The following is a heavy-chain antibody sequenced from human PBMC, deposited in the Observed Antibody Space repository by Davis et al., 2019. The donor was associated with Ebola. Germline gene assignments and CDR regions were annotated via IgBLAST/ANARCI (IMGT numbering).Heavy chain of an antibody. CDR1: GFTFSGHW. Sequence: GVLKISCAASGFTFSGHWMHWVRQAPGKGLVWVSQIKSDGSSATYADSVKGRFTISRDNAKNTLYLQMNSLRAEDTAVYYCGSPVVAWGQGTLVTVSS. J-gene: IGHJ4*02. CDR3: GSPVVA. D-gene: IGHD2-15*01. V-gene: IGHV3-74*01. CDR2: IKSDGSSA.